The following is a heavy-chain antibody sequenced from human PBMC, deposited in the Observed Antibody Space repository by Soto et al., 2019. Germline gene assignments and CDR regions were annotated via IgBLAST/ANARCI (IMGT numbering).Heavy chain of an antibody. CDR1: GFSISSGFY. D-gene: IGHD3-10*01. CDR2: ILHSGST. Sequence: SETLSLTCAVSGFSISSGFYWGWIRQTPGKGLEWIGSILHSGSTNYNPSLKSRVTLSIDTSKNQFSLRLSSVTAADTAVYYCARDEQDPQNYGSDYWCQGNLVTVSS. CDR3: ARDEQDPQNYGSDY. J-gene: IGHJ4*02. V-gene: IGHV4-38-2*02.